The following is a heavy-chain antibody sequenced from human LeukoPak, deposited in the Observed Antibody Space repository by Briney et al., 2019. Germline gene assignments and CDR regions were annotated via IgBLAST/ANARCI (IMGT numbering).Heavy chain of an antibody. D-gene: IGHD1-26*01. CDR3: ARGQAHRYSGSLSDAFDI. Sequence: PSETLSLTCTVSGGSISSNNYFWGWIRQPPGKGLEWIGSIYDSGSTYYNPSLKSRVTISLDTSKNQFSLKLSSVTAADTAVYYCARGQAHRYSGSLSDAFDIWGQGTMVTVSS. CDR1: GGSISSNNYF. CDR2: IYDSGST. J-gene: IGHJ3*02. V-gene: IGHV4-39*07.